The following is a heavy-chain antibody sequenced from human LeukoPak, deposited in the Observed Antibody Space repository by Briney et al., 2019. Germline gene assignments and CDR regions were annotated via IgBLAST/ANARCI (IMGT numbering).Heavy chain of an antibody. Sequence: PSETLSLTCAVYGGSFSGYYWSWIRQPPGKGLEWIGEINHSGSTNYNPSLKSRVTISVDTSKNQFSLKLSSVTAADTAVYYCARLSLYPSGVVVYWGQGTLVTVSS. CDR2: INHSGST. CDR1: GGSFSGYY. CDR3: ARLSLYPSGVVVY. D-gene: IGHD3-16*01. J-gene: IGHJ4*02. V-gene: IGHV4-34*01.